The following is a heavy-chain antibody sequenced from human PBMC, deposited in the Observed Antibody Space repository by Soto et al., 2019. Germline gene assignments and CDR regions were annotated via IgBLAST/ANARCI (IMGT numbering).Heavy chain of an antibody. D-gene: IGHD3-22*01. CDR1: GGSISSGGYY. V-gene: IGHV4-31*03. CDR3: ASGGGGYSLYNWFDP. Sequence: SETLSLTCTVSGGSISSGGYYWSWIRQHPGKGLEWIGYIYYSGSTYYNPSLKSRVTISVDTSKNQFSLKLSSVTAADTAVYYCASGGGGYSLYNWFDPWGQGTLVTV. J-gene: IGHJ5*02. CDR2: IYYSGST.